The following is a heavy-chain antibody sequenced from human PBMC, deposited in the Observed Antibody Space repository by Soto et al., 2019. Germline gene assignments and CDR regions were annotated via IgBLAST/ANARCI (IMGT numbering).Heavy chain of an antibody. D-gene: IGHD3-10*01. V-gene: IGHV3-74*01. CDR1: GFIFKMYW. CDR3: TRGPRPISTGTGAY. J-gene: IGHJ4*02. Sequence: GGSLRLSCAASGFIFKMYWMHWVRQSPGKGLVWISRVYNDGTYSDYADSVRGRFTISRDNVNDTLYLQMNNLRAEDSGLYYCTRGPRPISTGTGAYWGQGTQVTVSS. CDR2: VYNDGTYS.